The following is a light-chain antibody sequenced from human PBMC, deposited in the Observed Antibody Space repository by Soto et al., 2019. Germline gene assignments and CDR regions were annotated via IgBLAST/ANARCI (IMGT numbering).Light chain of an antibody. CDR1: HTVSGPY. Sequence: DIVLTQSPGTLSLSPGERATLSCRASHTVSGPYLAWYQQKLGQAPRLLMYAASSRATGIPDRFSGSESGTAFTPPISRLEHEDFAVYYCHQYGRSPSTFGQGTKVDIK. J-gene: IGKJ1*01. CDR2: AAS. CDR3: HQYGRSPST. V-gene: IGKV3-20*01.